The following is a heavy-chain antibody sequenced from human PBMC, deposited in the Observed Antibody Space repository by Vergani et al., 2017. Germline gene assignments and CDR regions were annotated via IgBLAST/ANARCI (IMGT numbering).Heavy chain of an antibody. CDR2: INAGNGNT. J-gene: IGHJ6*03. Sequence: QVQLVQSGAEVKKPGASVKVSCKASGYTFTSYAMHWVRQAPGQRLEWMGWINAGNGNTKYSQKFQGRVTITRDTSASTAYMELSSLRSEDTAVYYCARGGSSWRYYYYYYMDVWGKGTTVTVSS. D-gene: IGHD6-6*01. CDR3: ARGGSSWRYYYYYYMDV. V-gene: IGHV1-3*01. CDR1: GYTFTSYA.